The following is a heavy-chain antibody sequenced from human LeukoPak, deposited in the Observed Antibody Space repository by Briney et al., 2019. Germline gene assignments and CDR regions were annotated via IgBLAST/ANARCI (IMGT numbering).Heavy chain of an antibody. Sequence: PSETLSLTCTVSGGSISSYYWSWIRQPPGKGLEWIGYIYYSGSTNYNPSLKSRVTISVDTSKNQFSLKLSSVTTADTAVYYCARRRVRAVFDYWGQGTLVTVSS. D-gene: IGHD3-10*01. CDR2: IYYSGST. V-gene: IGHV4-59*08. CDR3: ARRRVRAVFDY. CDR1: GGSISSYY. J-gene: IGHJ4*02.